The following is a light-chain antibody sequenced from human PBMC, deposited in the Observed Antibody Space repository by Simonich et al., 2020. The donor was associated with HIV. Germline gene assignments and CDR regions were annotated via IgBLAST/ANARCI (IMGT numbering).Light chain of an antibody. CDR1: QSVAIN. J-gene: IGKJ3*01. CDR2: GAS. Sequence: EIVMTQSPATLSVSPGARATLSCRTSQSVAINLAWYQQKPGQAPRLLIYGASSRATGIPARFSGSGFGTQFTLTISSMQSEDFAVYYCQQYNNWPSPFTFGPGTKVDIK. V-gene: IGKV3-15*01. CDR3: QQYNNWPSPFT.